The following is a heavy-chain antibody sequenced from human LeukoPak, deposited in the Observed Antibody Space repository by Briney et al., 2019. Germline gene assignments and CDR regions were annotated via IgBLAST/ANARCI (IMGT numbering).Heavy chain of an antibody. CDR1: GLTFSSYG. V-gene: IGHV3-30*02. J-gene: IGHJ4*02. D-gene: IGHD4-17*01. CDR2: IRYDGSNK. CDR3: AKVRGGDYGYYFDY. Sequence: GGSLRLSCAASGLTFSSYGMHWVRQAPGKGLEWLAFIRYDGSNKYYADSVKGRFTISRDNSKNTLYLQMNSLRAEDTAVYYCAKVRGGDYGYYFDYWGQGTLVTVSS.